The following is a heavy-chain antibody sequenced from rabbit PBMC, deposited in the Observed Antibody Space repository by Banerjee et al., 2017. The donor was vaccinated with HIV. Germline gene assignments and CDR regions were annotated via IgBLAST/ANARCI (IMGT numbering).Heavy chain of an antibody. J-gene: IGHJ6*01. V-gene: IGHV1S40*01. Sequence: QSLEESGGDLVKPGASLTLTCTASGFSFSSSYWIYWVRQAPGKGLEWIACVPAGGSGSTYYASWAKGRVTISRTSSTTVTLQMTSLTAADTATYFCARREINGYGHMLLDLWGQGTLVTVS. CDR1: GFSFSSSYW. D-gene: IGHD3-1*01. CDR3: ARREINGYGHMLLDL. CDR2: VPAGGSGST.